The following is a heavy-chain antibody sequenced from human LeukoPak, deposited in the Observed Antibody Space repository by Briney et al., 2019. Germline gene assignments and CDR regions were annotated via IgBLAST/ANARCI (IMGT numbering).Heavy chain of an antibody. D-gene: IGHD1-20*01. V-gene: IGHV3-15*07. J-gene: IGHJ4*02. CDR2: IKSKADGETI. Sequence: GRSLRLSCAASGFTFNNYGMHWVRQAPGKGLEWVGRIKSKADGETIDYAAPVRGRFTFSRDDSKNMLYLQMNSLKSEDTAVYYCSTLTSRGLSDSWGQGTLVTVSS. CDR3: STLTSRGLSDS. CDR1: GFTFNNYG.